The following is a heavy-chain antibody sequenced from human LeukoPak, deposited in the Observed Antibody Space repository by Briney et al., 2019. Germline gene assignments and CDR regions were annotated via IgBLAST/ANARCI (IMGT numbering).Heavy chain of an antibody. CDR3: ARDPNWDSWFDP. J-gene: IGHJ5*02. Sequence: SETLSLTYAVSGYSVGSAYYWVWIRQTPGKGLEWLGTISHNGNAYYNPSLKSRLTMSVETAKNQFSLNLNSVTAADTAVYFCARDPNWDSWFDPWGQGVLVTVSS. D-gene: IGHD1-26*01. CDR2: ISHNGNA. V-gene: IGHV4-38-2*02. CDR1: GYSVGSAYY.